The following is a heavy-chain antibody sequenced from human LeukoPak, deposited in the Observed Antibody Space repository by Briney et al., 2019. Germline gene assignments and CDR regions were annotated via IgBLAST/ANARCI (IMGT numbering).Heavy chain of an antibody. D-gene: IGHD5-18*01. Sequence: GGSLRLSCSASEFTFSIYEMNWVRQAPGKGLEWVSYISGGGDTTLYADSVKGRFTTSRDNAKNSLYLQLTSLRAEDTAVYYCARVGRIQYFDCWGQGTLVTVSS. CDR1: EFTFSIYE. J-gene: IGHJ4*02. CDR2: ISGGGDTT. CDR3: ARVGRIQYFDC. V-gene: IGHV3-48*03.